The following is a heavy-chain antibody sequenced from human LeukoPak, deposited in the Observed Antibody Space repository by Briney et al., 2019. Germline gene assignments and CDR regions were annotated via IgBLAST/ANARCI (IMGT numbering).Heavy chain of an antibody. CDR1: GYTFTGYY. J-gene: IGHJ4*02. D-gene: IGHD6-19*01. CDR2: INPNSGGT. V-gene: IGHV1-2*02. Sequence: GASVKVSCKASGYTFTGYYMHWVRQAPGQGVEWRGWINPNSGGTNYAQKFQGRVTMTRDTSISTAYMELSRLRSDDTAVYYCARTVGYSSGWYYFDYWGQGTLVTVSS. CDR3: ARTVGYSSGWYYFDY.